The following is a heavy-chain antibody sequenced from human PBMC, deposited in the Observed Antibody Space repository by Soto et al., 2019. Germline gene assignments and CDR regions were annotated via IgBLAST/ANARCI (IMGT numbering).Heavy chain of an antibody. CDR3: SANDHDDHTTFDQ. CDR1: GLTFSGSA. Sequence: EVQLVESGGGLVQPGGSLKLSCAVSGLTFSGSAMHWVRQASGKGLEWVGHIRKKANNYATAYAASVKGRFTISRDDSKNAAYLQMNSLKTEDTAVYYCSANDHDDHTTFDQWGRGTLVTVSS. J-gene: IGHJ4*02. D-gene: IGHD3-16*01. V-gene: IGHV3-73*01. CDR2: IRKKANNYAT.